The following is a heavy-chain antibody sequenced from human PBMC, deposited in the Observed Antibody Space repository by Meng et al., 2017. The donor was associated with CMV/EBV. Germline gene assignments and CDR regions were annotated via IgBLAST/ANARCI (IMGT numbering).Heavy chain of an antibody. CDR3: ARRYGTTNWFDP. CDR2: IYYSGST. J-gene: IGHJ5*02. D-gene: IGHD1-14*01. Sequence: VSGGSSSSRSYYWGWSRQPPGKGLEWIGNIYYSGSTYYNPSLKSRVTISVDTSKNQFSLKLSSVTAADTAVYYCARRYGTTNWFDPWGQGTLVTVSS. V-gene: IGHV4-39*07. CDR1: GGSSSSRSYY.